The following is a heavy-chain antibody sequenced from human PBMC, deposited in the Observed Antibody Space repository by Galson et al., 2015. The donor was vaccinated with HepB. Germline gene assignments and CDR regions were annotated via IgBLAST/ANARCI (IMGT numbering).Heavy chain of an antibody. D-gene: IGHD4/OR15-4a*01. Sequence: SVKVSCKVSGGTFPNSQINWVRQAPGQGLEWMGVIVPMFGTTNYAQKFLGRVTITADGSSTTVHMELNSLKFEDTAVYFCARDAAGGDYGDEDFSPYFDSWGQGTLVTVSS. V-gene: IGHV1-69*13. CDR2: IVPMFGTT. CDR1: GGTFPNSQ. J-gene: IGHJ4*02. CDR3: ARDAAGGDYGDEDFSPYFDS.